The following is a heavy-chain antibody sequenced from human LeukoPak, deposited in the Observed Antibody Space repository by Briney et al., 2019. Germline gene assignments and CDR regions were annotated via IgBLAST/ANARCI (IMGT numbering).Heavy chain of an antibody. CDR2: IYSGGIT. Sequence: PGGSLRLSCAASGFTVSSSYVSWDRQAPGKGLEWVSVIYSGGITYYADSVKGRFTFSRDNSKNTLYLQMNSLRVDDTAVYYCARDGPGRYSSSCHGGAFDIWGQGTMVTVSS. D-gene: IGHD6-13*01. V-gene: IGHV3-53*01. J-gene: IGHJ3*02. CDR3: ARDGPGRYSSSCHGGAFDI. CDR1: GFTVSSSY.